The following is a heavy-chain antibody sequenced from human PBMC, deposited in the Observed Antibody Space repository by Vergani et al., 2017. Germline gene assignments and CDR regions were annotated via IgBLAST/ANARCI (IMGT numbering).Heavy chain of an antibody. D-gene: IGHD3-22*01. CDR2: IYYSGST. CDR3: ARPYYDSSGYYYNAFDI. V-gene: IGHV4-59*01. J-gene: IGHJ3*02. Sequence: QVQLQESGPGLVKPSETLSLTCTVSGVSISSYYWSWIRQPPGKGLEWIGYIYYSGSTNYNPSLKSRVTISVDTSKNQFSLKLSSVTAADTAVYYCARPYYDSSGYYYNAFDIWGQGTMVTVSS. CDR1: GVSISSYY.